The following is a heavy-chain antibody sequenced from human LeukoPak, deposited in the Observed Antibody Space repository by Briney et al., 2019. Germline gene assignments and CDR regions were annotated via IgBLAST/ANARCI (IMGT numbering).Heavy chain of an antibody. Sequence: SETLSLTCAVYGGSFSGYYWSWVRQPPGKGLEWIGEMNHIGSTNYNRSLKSRVTISVDTSKNKFSLKLSSVTAADTAVYYCARVPVRYDFWSGAKYGMDVWGQGTTVTVSS. CDR3: ARVPVRYDFWSGAKYGMDV. D-gene: IGHD3-3*01. J-gene: IGHJ6*02. CDR2: MNHIGST. CDR1: GGSFSGYY. V-gene: IGHV4-34*01.